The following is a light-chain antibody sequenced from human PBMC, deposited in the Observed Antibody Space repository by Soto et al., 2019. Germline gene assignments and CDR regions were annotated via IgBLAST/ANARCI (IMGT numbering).Light chain of an antibody. J-gene: IGLJ3*02. CDR3: QFHDHTLSAWV. CDR1: SSDIGAGYN. Sequence: QSVLTQPPSVSGAPGQRVTISCTGSSSDIGAGYNVHWYQQLPGTAPKLLIYDNSQRPSGVPDRFSGSKSGTSASLAVTGLQADDEAYYYCQFHDHTLSAWVFGGGTKLTVL. CDR2: DNS. V-gene: IGLV1-40*01.